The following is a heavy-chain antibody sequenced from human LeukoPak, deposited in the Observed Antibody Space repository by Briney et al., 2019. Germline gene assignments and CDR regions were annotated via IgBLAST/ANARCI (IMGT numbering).Heavy chain of an antibody. Sequence: GASVKVSCKASGYTFTSYGISWVRQAPGQGLEWMGWINPNSGGTNYAQKFQGRVTMTRDTSISTAYMELSRLRSDDTAVYYCASGYCSSTSCYEFDYWGQGTLVTVSS. CDR3: ASGYCSSTSCYEFDY. CDR1: GYTFTSYG. J-gene: IGHJ4*02. D-gene: IGHD2-2*03. V-gene: IGHV1-2*02. CDR2: INPNSGGT.